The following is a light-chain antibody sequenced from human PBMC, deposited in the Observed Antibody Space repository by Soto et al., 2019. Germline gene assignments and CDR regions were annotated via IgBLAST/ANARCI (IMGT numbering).Light chain of an antibody. J-gene: IGKJ2*01. CDR3: QQYNNWRYT. CDR2: GAS. CDR1: QSVSNN. V-gene: IGKV3-15*01. Sequence: EIVMTQSPATLSVSPGERATLSCRASQSVSNNLAWYQQKPGQAPRLLIYGASTRATGIPARFSGSGSGTEFTLTISSLQSEDFAFYYCQQYNNWRYTFGQGTKLEIK.